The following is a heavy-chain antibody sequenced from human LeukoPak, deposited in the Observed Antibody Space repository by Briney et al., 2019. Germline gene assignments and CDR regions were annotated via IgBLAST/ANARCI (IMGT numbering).Heavy chain of an antibody. CDR3: ARLRSNWNFDY. CDR2: MRHGGTT. Sequence: SETLSLRCAVSGYSISSGYFWGWIRQAPGKGLQYIGSMRHGGTTYYNPSLKCRVTISIDSSYDRVFLKLDSVTAADTAVYYCARLRSNWNFDYWGQGALVTVSS. J-gene: IGHJ4*01. CDR1: GYSISSGYF. D-gene: IGHD1-20*01. V-gene: IGHV4-38-2*01.